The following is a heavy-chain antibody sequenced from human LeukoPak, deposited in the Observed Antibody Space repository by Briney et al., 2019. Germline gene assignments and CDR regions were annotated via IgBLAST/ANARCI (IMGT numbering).Heavy chain of an antibody. Sequence: GESLKIPCQGSGYSFTNYWISWVRQMPGKGLEWMGRINPTDSYTKYSPSFQGHVTILVDKSINTAYLQWSSLKASDTAIYYCARRGSGSYLDFDYWGQGTVVTVSS. CDR2: INPTDSYT. CDR3: ARRGSGSYLDFDY. V-gene: IGHV5-10-1*01. CDR1: GYSFTNYW. D-gene: IGHD3-10*01. J-gene: IGHJ4*02.